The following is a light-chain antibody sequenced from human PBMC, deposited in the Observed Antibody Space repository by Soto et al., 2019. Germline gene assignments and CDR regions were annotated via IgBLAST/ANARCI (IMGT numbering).Light chain of an antibody. CDR1: QSVSSNY. CDR3: QQYGSSPET. Sequence: EIVLTQSPGTLSLSPGERATLSCRASQSVSSNYLAWYQQKPGQAPRLLIYGASSRATGIPDRFSGSGSGTDFTLTISRLEPEDFAAYYCQQYGSSPETFGQGIRLEIK. V-gene: IGKV3-20*01. CDR2: GAS. J-gene: IGKJ5*01.